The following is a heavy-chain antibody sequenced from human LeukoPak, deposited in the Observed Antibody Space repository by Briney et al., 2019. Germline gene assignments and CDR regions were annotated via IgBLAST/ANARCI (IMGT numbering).Heavy chain of an antibody. J-gene: IGHJ4*02. Sequence: PGGSLRLSCAASGFTFRSYAIHWVRQAPGKGLEWVAFISWDGTIKYYADSVKGRFSISRDNSKNTLSLQMNSLRADDTAVYYCANRLSTDLAFYFDSWGQGTLVTVSS. D-gene: IGHD4-4*01. V-gene: IGHV3-30-3*01. CDR1: GFTFRSYA. CDR3: ANRLSTDLAFYFDS. CDR2: ISWDGTIK.